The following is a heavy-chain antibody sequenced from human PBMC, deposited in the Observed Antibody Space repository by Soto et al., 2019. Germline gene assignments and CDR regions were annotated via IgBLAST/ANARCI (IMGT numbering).Heavy chain of an antibody. CDR3: ARAQSFDRNYYSGIDV. CDR2: ISPYNGNT. V-gene: IGHV1-18*01. J-gene: IGHJ6*02. Sequence: QVHLVQSGGEVKKPGASVKVSCKASGYPFTSYGIGWVRQAPGQGLEWMGWISPYNGNTYYAQKFQGRVTMTTDTSTNTVYMEMRSLRSDDTAMYYCARAQSFDRNYYSGIDVWGQGTTVTVSS. CDR1: GYPFTSYG.